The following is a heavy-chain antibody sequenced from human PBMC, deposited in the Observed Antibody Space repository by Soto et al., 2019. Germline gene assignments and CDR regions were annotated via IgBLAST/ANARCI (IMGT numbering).Heavy chain of an antibody. V-gene: IGHV1-3*01. CDR1: GYTFTSYV. CDR3: ARAVAVPADFDY. Sequence: GASVKVSCKASGYTFTSYVISWVRQAPGQGLEWMGWINAGNGNTKYSQKFQGRVTITRDTSASTAYMELSSLRSEDTAVYYCARAVAVPADFDYWGQGTLVTVSS. D-gene: IGHD6-19*01. CDR2: INAGNGNT. J-gene: IGHJ4*02.